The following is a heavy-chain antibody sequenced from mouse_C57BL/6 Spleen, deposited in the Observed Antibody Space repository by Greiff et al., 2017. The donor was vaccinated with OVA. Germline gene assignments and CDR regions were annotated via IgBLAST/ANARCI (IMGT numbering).Heavy chain of an antibody. CDR3: ATQTSQAPFAY. CDR1: GFSLTSYG. V-gene: IGHV2-6*01. D-gene: IGHD3-2*02. J-gene: IGHJ3*01. Sequence: VKLMESGPGLVAPSQSLSITCTVSGFSLTSYGVDWVRQSPGKGLEWLGVIGGGGSTNYNSALKSRLSISKDNSKSQVFLHMNILQTDSTAMYYCATQTSQAPFAYWGQGTLVTVSA. CDR2: IGGGGST.